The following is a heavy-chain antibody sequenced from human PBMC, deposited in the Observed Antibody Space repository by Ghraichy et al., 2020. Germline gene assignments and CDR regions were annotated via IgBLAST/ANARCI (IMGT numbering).Heavy chain of an antibody. V-gene: IGHV4-61*01. Sequence: SETLSLTCTVSGGSVSSGSYYWSWIRQPPGKGLEWIGYIYYSGSTNYNPSLKSRVTISVDTSKNQFSLKLSSVTAADTAVYYCARDGSGYDLYYYYGMDVWGQGTTVTVSS. CDR2: IYYSGST. D-gene: IGHD5-12*01. J-gene: IGHJ6*02. CDR3: ARDGSGYDLYYYYGMDV. CDR1: GGSVSSGSYY.